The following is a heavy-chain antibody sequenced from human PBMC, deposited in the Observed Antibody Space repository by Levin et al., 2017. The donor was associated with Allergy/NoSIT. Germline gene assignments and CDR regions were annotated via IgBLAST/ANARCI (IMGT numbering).Heavy chain of an antibody. Sequence: GGSLRLSCAASGFTFSSYGMHWVRQAPGKGLEWVAVISYDGSNKYYADSVKGRFTISRDNSKNTLYLQMNSLRAEDTAVYYCAKDLDYGSGSYIRWYFDYWGQGTLVTVSS. V-gene: IGHV3-30*18. J-gene: IGHJ4*02. CDR2: ISYDGSNK. D-gene: IGHD3-10*01. CDR1: GFTFSSYG. CDR3: AKDLDYGSGSYIRWYFDY.